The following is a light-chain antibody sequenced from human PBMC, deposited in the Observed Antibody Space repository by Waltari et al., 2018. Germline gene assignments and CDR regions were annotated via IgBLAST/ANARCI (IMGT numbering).Light chain of an antibody. CDR2: STY. CDR1: TGAVARGHY. J-gene: IGLJ3*02. Sequence: QPVVTQPPSLPVSPGGPVTLTCASSTGAVARGHYVNWFYQKPGQAPTPLIFSTYYRHSWTAARRSGCFNAGKTALTLSCVQHEDEADYYCRLYFAADGARVFGGGTNLIVL. CDR3: RLYFAADGARV. V-gene: IGLV7-43*01.